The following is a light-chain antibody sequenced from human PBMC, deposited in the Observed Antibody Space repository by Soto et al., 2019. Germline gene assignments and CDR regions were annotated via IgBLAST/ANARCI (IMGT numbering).Light chain of an antibody. CDR2: LGS. J-gene: IGKJ2*01. Sequence: DIVMTQSPLSLPVTPGEPASISCRSSQSLLHSNGKTFLDWYVQKSGQSPQVLIYLGSNRASGVPDRFSGSWSGTDFTLQISRVEAEDVGVYYCMQALQTPYTFGRGTKLEIK. V-gene: IGKV2-28*01. CDR1: QSLLHSNGKTF. CDR3: MQALQTPYT.